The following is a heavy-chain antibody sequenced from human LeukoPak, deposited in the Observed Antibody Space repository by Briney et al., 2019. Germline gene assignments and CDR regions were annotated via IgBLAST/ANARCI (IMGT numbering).Heavy chain of an antibody. V-gene: IGHV3-21*01. CDR2: ISSSSSYI. D-gene: IGHD3-22*01. CDR3: ASTVKLTVDYDSSGYYYELFDY. Sequence: GGSLRLSCAASGFTFSSYSMNWVRQAPGKGVECVSSISSSSSYIYYADSVKGRFTISRDNAKNSLYLQMHSLRAEDTAVYYCASTVKLTVDYDSSGYYYELFDYWGQGTLVTVSS. CDR1: GFTFSSYS. J-gene: IGHJ4*02.